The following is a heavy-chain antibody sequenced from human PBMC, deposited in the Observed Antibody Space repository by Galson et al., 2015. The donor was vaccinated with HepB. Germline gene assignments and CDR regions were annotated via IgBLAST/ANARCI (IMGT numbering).Heavy chain of an antibody. CDR2: IIPIFGIA. D-gene: IGHD4-17*01. J-gene: IGHJ4*02. V-gene: IGHV1-69*13. CDR1: GGTFSSYA. CDR3: ARAGLRTTVTTYFDY. Sequence: SVKDSCKASGGTFSSYAISWGRQAPGQGLEWMGGIIPIFGIANYAQKFQGRVTITADESTSTAYMELSSLRSEDTAVYYCARAGLRTTVTTYFDYWGQGTLVTVSS.